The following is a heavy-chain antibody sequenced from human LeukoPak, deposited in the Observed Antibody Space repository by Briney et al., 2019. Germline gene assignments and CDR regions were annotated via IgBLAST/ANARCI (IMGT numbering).Heavy chain of an antibody. D-gene: IGHD2-15*01. CDR3: ARERIYCSGGSCLLGGDDY. CDR1: GYTFTSYY. V-gene: IGHV1-46*01. Sequence: GASVKVSCKASGYTFTSYYMHWVRQAPGQGLGWMGIINPSGGSTSYAQKFQGRVTMTRDASTSTVYMELSSLRSEDTAVYYCARERIYCSGGSCLLGGDDYWGQGTLVTVSS. J-gene: IGHJ4*02. CDR2: INPSGGST.